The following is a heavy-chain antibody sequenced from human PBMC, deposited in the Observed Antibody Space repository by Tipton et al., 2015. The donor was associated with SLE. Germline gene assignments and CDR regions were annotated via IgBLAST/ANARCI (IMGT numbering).Heavy chain of an antibody. D-gene: IGHD6-6*01. CDR3: AKDTLEAARSSYYYGMDV. Sequence: SLRLSCAASGFTFNSYGMSWVRQAPGEGLEWVSTISGSGDSTHYADSVKGRFTISRDNSKNMLYLQMNSLRADDTAVYYCAKDTLEAARSSYYYGMDVWGQGTTATVSS. V-gene: IGHV3-23*01. CDR2: ISGSGDST. CDR1: GFTFNSYG. J-gene: IGHJ6*02.